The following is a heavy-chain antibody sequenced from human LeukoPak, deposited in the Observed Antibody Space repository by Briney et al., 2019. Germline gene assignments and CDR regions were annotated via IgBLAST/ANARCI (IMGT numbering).Heavy chain of an antibody. CDR2: IYSGGST. D-gene: IGHD1-26*01. J-gene: IGHJ4*02. CDR3: AKGIQWELPLEY. Sequence: GGSLRLSCAASGFTVSSNYMSWVRQAPGKGLEWVSVIYSGGSTYYADSVKGRFTISRDNSKNTLYLQMNSLRAEDTAVYYCAKGIQWELPLEYWGQGTLVTVSS. V-gene: IGHV3-53*01. CDR1: GFTVSSNY.